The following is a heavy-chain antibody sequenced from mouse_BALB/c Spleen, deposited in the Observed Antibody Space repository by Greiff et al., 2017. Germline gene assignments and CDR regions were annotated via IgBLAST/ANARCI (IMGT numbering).Heavy chain of an antibody. CDR3: ALTGTDY. V-gene: IGHV14-3*02. CDR2: IDPANGNT. D-gene: IGHD4-1*01. CDR1: GFNIKDTY. Sequence: EVKLVESGAELVKPGASVKLSCTASGFNIKDTYMHWVKQRPEQGLEWIGRIDPANGNTKYDPKFQGKATITADTSSNTAYLQLSSLTSEDTAVYYCALTGTDYWGQGTTLTVSS. J-gene: IGHJ2*01.